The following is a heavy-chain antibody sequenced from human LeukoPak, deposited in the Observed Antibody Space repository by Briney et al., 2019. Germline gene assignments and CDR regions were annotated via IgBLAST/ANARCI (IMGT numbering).Heavy chain of an antibody. V-gene: IGHV3-30-3*01. CDR1: GFTFSSYG. J-gene: IGHJ4*02. CDR3: ARGALDY. Sequence: PGGSLRLSCAASGFTFSSYGMHWVRQAPGKGLEWVAVISYDGSNKYYADSVKGRFTISRDNSKNTLYLQMNSLRAEDTAVYYCARGALDYWGQGTLVTVSS. CDR2: ISYDGSNK.